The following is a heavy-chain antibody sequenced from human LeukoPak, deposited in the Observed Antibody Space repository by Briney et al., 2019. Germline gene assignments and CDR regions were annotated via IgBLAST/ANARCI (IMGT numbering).Heavy chain of an antibody. J-gene: IGHJ3*02. V-gene: IGHV4-59*01. Sequence: SETLSLTCTVSGVSISSYYWSWIRQPPGKGLEWIGYIYYSGSTNYNPSLKSRVTISVDTSKNQFSLKLSSVTAADTAVYYCARLHYYDSSDYLAFDIWGQGTMVTVSS. D-gene: IGHD3-22*01. CDR2: IYYSGST. CDR1: GVSISSYY. CDR3: ARLHYYDSSDYLAFDI.